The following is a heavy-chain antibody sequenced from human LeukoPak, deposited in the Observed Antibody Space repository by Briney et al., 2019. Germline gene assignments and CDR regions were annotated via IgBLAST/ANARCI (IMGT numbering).Heavy chain of an antibody. J-gene: IGHJ4*02. CDR1: GFSFSSYA. Sequence: GGPLRLSCTASGFSFSSYAMNWVRQAPGKGLEWVSGISESGSRIYYADSVKGRFTSPRDNSKKTLYLQMNSLRAEATAVYYCAKDRGGGFDYWGQGTLVTASS. CDR3: AKDRGGGFDY. V-gene: IGHV3-23*01. D-gene: IGHD4-23*01. CDR2: ISESGSRI.